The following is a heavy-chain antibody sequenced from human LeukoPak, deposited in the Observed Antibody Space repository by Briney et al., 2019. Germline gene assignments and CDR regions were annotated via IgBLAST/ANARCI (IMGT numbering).Heavy chain of an antibody. J-gene: IGHJ4*02. D-gene: IGHD3-22*01. CDR3: ARGIGYYDSSGTIDY. V-gene: IGHV3-33*01. CDR1: GFTFSSYG. CDR2: VWYDGSKK. Sequence: GGSLRLSCAASGFTFSSYGMHWVRQAPGKGLEWVAVVWYDGSKKYSADSVKGRITISRDDSKNTLYLQMNSLRAEDTAVYYCARGIGYYDSSGTIDYWGQGTLVTVSS.